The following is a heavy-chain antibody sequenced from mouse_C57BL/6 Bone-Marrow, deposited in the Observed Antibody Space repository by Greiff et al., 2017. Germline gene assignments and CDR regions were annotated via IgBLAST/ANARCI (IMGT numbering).Heavy chain of an antibody. Sequence: QVQLKESGAELARPGASVKMSCKASGYTFTSYTMHWVKQRPGQGLEWIGYINPSSGYTKYNQKFKDKATLTADKSSSTAYMQLSSLTSEDSAVYYCARWVLEAYWGQGTLVTVSA. CDR2: INPSSGYT. CDR1: GYTFTSYT. V-gene: IGHV1-4*01. CDR3: ARWVLEAY. J-gene: IGHJ3*01. D-gene: IGHD2-3*01.